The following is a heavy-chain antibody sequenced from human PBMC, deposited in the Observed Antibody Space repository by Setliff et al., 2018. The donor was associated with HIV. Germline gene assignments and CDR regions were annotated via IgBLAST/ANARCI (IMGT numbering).Heavy chain of an antibody. CDR3: ARDAELPGPPVHDAFDL. CDR1: GDSISSSSY. CDR2: ISYSGNT. D-gene: IGHD1-1*01. J-gene: IGHJ3*01. Sequence: SETLSLTCTVSGDSISSSSYWNWMRQPPGKGLEWIAYISYSGNTNYHPALRSRLTITRDTSKNQVSLTLRSVTAEDTAIYFCARDAELPGPPVHDAFDLWGPGTMVTVSS. V-gene: IGHV4-59*01.